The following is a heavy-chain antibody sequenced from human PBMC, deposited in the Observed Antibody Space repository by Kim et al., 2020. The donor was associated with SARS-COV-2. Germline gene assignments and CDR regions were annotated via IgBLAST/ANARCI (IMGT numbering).Heavy chain of an antibody. Sequence: GSLRLSCAASGFTFSSYGMHWVRQAPGKGLEWVAVISYDGSNKYYADSVKGRFTISRDNSKNTLYLQMNSLGAEDTAVYYCAKEEGSGYSSGWTYYYYGMDVWGQGTTVTVSS. CDR2: ISYDGSNK. V-gene: IGHV3-30*18. D-gene: IGHD6-19*01. CDR3: AKEEGSGYSSGWTYYYYGMDV. CDR1: GFTFSSYG. J-gene: IGHJ6*02.